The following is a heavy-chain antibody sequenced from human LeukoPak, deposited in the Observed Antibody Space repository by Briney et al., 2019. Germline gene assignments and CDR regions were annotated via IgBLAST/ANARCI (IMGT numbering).Heavy chain of an antibody. Sequence: ASVKVSCKVSGYTLTELSMHWVRQAPGKGLEWMGGFDPEDGETIYAQKFQGRVTMTEDTSTDTAYMELSSLRSEDTAAYYCATAEYYDFWSGYFYFDYWGQGTLVTVSS. V-gene: IGHV1-24*01. CDR1: GYTLTELS. CDR3: ATAEYYDFWSGYFYFDY. CDR2: FDPEDGET. D-gene: IGHD3-3*01. J-gene: IGHJ4*02.